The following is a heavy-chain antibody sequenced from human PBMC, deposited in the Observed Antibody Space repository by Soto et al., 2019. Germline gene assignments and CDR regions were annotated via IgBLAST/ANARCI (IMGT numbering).Heavy chain of an antibody. D-gene: IGHD1-26*01. Sequence: GGSLRLSCAASGFTFSSYGMHWVRQAPGKGLEWVAVIWYDGSNKYYADSVKGRFTISRDNSKNTLYLQMNSLRAEDTAVYYCARDDEDGYRKKWDYFDYWGQGTLVTVSS. CDR2: IWYDGSNK. CDR1: GFTFSSYG. J-gene: IGHJ4*02. V-gene: IGHV3-33*01. CDR3: ARDDEDGYRKKWDYFDY.